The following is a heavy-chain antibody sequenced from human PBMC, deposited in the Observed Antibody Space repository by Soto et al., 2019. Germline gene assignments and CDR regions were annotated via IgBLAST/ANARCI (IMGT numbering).Heavy chain of an antibody. CDR2: ISYDGSNK. D-gene: IGHD1-20*01. CDR3: VVQADYNWNKPGFDY. Sequence: GGSLRLSCAASGFTFSSYAMHWVRQAPGKGLEWVAVISYDGSNKYYADSVKGRFTISRDNSKNTLYLQMNSLRAEDTAVYYCVVQADYNWNKPGFDYWGQGTLVTVSS. J-gene: IGHJ4*02. CDR1: GFTFSSYA. V-gene: IGHV3-30-3*01.